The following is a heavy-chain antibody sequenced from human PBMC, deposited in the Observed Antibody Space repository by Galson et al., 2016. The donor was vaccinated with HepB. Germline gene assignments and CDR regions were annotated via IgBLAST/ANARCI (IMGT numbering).Heavy chain of an antibody. Sequence: SLRLSCAASGFTFSSYWMNWVRQAPGKGLEWVANIKQDGSEKYYVDSVKGRSTISRDNAKNSLYLQMNSLRAEDTAVYYCARHHGSGSYWDYFDYCGQGTLVTVSS. V-gene: IGHV3-7*03. CDR2: IKQDGSEK. CDR3: ARHHGSGSYWDYFDY. J-gene: IGHJ4*02. D-gene: IGHD3-10*01. CDR1: GFTFSSYW.